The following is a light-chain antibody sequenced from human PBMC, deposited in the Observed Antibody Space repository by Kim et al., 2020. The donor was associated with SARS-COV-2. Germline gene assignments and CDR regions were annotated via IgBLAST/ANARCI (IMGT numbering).Light chain of an antibody. Sequence: ASVGDRVTITCRASQDISSKLAWFQQKPGKAPKSLIYAASSLQSGAPSRFSGAGSGTDFTLTISTLQAEDSGTYYCQQYSGYPRTFGQGTKVDIK. CDR2: AAS. CDR3: QQYSGYPRT. V-gene: IGKV1-16*01. CDR1: QDISSK. J-gene: IGKJ1*01.